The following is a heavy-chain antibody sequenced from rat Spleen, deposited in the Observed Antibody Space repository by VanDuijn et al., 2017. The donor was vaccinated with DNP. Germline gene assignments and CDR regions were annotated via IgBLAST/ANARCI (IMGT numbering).Heavy chain of an antibody. V-gene: IGHV5-29*01. J-gene: IGHJ3*01. CDR3: ARHSLAY. Sequence: EVQLVESGGGLVQPGRSLKLSCAASGFTFSNFDMAWVRQAPTKGLEWVATISYNGGSTYYRDSVKGRFTISRDNAKTTLYLQMDSLRSEDTATYYCARHSLAYWGQGTLVTVSS. CDR1: GFTFSNFD. CDR2: ISYNGGST.